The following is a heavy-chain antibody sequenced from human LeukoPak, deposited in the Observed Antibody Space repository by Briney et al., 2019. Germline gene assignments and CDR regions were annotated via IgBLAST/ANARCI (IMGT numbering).Heavy chain of an antibody. J-gene: IGHJ4*02. CDR3: AKELKGYFDY. Sequence: GGSLRLSCAASGFTFDDYAMHWVRQAPGEGLEWVSGISWSSGSIGYADSVKGRFTISRDNAKNSLYLQMNSLRAEDTALYYCAKELKGYFDYWGQGTLVTVSS. CDR1: GFTFDDYA. V-gene: IGHV3-9*01. CDR2: ISWSSGSI.